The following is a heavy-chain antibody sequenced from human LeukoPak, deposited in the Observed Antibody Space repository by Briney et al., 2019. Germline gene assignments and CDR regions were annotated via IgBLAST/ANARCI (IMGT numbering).Heavy chain of an antibody. D-gene: IGHD6-19*01. J-gene: IGHJ4*02. CDR1: GGSISSYY. CDR2: IFYSGST. Sequence: SETLSLTCTVSGGSISSYYWNWIRQPPGKGLEWIGYIFYSGSTNYNPSLKSRVTISVDTSKNQFSLKLSSVTAADTAVYYCARAPYSSGWYGYFDYWGQGTLVTVSS. CDR3: ARAPYSSGWYGYFDY. V-gene: IGHV4-59*01.